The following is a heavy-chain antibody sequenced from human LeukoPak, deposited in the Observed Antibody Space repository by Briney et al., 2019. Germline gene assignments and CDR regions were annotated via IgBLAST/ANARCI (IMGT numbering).Heavy chain of an antibody. V-gene: IGHV3-30*03. D-gene: IGHD1-26*01. Sequence: GGSLRLSCAASGFTFSSYGMHWVRQAPGKGLEWVAVISYDGSNKYYADSVKGRFTISRDNSKNTLYLQMNSLRAEDTAVYYCARGSIVGATHFDYWGQGTLVTVSS. CDR2: ISYDGSNK. J-gene: IGHJ4*02. CDR1: GFTFSSYG. CDR3: ARGSIVGATHFDY.